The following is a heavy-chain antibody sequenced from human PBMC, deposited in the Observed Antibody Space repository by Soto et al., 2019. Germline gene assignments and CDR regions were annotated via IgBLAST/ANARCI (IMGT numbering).Heavy chain of an antibody. CDR2: IYYSGST. Sequence: PSETLSLTCTVSGGSISSYYWSWIRQPPGKGLEWIGYIYYSGSTNYNPSLKSRVTISVDTSKNQFSLKLSSVTAADTAVYYCARASSDFDWLYYYWGQGTLVTVSS. CDR1: GGSISSYY. CDR3: ARASSDFDWLYYY. J-gene: IGHJ4*02. D-gene: IGHD3-9*01. V-gene: IGHV4-59*01.